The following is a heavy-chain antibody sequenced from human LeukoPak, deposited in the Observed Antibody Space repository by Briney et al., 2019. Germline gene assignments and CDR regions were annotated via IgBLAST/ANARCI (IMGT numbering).Heavy chain of an antibody. CDR1: GFTVSSNY. CDR3: ARAPSTSGYSSSWTPFDY. J-gene: IGHJ4*02. CDR2: INSGGST. Sequence: GGSLRLSCAASGFTVSSNYMNWVRQAPGQGLEWVSVINSGGSTHYADSVKGRFTISRENAKNSLYLQMNSLRAGDTAVYYCARAPSTSGYSSSWTPFDYWGQGTLVTVSS. D-gene: IGHD6-13*01. V-gene: IGHV3-53*01.